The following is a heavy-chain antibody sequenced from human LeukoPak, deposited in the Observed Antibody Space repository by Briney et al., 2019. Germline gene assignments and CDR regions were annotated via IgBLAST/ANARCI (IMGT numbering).Heavy chain of an antibody. D-gene: IGHD3-9*01. J-gene: IGHJ6*02. Sequence: PGGSLRLSCAASGFTFSSYAMSWVRQAPGKGLEWVSAISGSGGSTYYADSVKGRFTISRDNSKNTLYLQMNNLRAEDTAVYYCARDKYYDILTGYYRYYYGMDVWGQGTTVTVSS. CDR3: ARDKYYDILTGYYRYYYGMDV. CDR2: ISGSGGST. V-gene: IGHV3-23*01. CDR1: GFTFSSYA.